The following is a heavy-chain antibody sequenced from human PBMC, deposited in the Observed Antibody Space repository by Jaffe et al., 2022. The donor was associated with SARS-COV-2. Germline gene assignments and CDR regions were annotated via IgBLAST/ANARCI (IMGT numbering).Heavy chain of an antibody. CDR2: ISYDGSNK. CDR1: GFTFSSYG. J-gene: IGHJ4*02. D-gene: IGHD1-26*01. Sequence: QVQLVESGGGVVQPGRSLRLSCAASGFTFSSYGMHWVRQAPGKGLEWVAVISYDGSNKYYADSVKGRFTISRDNSKNTLYLQMNSLRAEDTAVYYCAKAAARGGSYYVGELDYWGQGTLVTVSS. V-gene: IGHV3-30*18. CDR3: AKAAARGGSYYVGELDY.